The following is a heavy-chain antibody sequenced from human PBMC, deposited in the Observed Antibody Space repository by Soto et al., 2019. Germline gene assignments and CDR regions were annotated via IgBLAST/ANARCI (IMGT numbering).Heavy chain of an antibody. J-gene: IGHJ6*02. Sequence: LRLSCAASVFTCDDYGMHWVRQGPGKGLAWVSGITCNGCTIGYAASVKGRFTISRDNAKNSLYRQMSSLTTEGTAVYYCAKDRWARDSIGVWGQGTTFRVSS. CDR2: ITCNGCTI. V-gene: IGHV3-9*01. CDR3: AKDRWARDSIGV. CDR1: VFTCDDYG.